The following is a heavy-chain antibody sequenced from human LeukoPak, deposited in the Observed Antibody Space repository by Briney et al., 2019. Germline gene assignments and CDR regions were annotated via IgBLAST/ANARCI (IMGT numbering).Heavy chain of an antibody. V-gene: IGHV4-34*01. CDR3: ARGGGYDSWFDP. D-gene: IGHD5-12*01. Sequence: PSETLSLTCAAYGVTFSGYYWSWIRQPPGKGLEWIGEINHSGSTNYNPSLKSRVTISVDTSKNQFSLKLSSVTAADTAVYYCARGGGYDSWFDPWGQGTLVTVSS. CDR1: GVTFSGYY. CDR2: INHSGST. J-gene: IGHJ5*02.